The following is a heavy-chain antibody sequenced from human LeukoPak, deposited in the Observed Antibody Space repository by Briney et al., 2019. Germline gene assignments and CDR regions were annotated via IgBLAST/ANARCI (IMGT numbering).Heavy chain of an antibody. D-gene: IGHD3-10*01. Sequence: GGSLRLSCAASGFTFSSYGMHWVRQAPGKGLEWVAFIRYDGSYKYFADSVKGRFTISRDNPKNTLYLQMNSLRAEDTAVYYCAKDTPGMVRGHFDYWGQGTLITVSS. CDR2: IRYDGSYK. CDR3: AKDTPGMVRGHFDY. V-gene: IGHV3-30*02. J-gene: IGHJ4*02. CDR1: GFTFSSYG.